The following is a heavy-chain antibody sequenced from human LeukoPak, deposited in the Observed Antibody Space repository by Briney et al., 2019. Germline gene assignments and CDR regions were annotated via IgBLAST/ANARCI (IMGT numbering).Heavy chain of an antibody. CDR2: IYYSGST. CDR3: ARGEATSEYYFDY. Sequence: SKTLSLTCTVSGGSISGYYWSWIRQHPGKGLEWIGYIYYSGSTNYNPSLKSRVTISVDTSKNQFSLKLSSVTAADTAVYFCARGEATSEYYFDYWGQGTLVTVSS. CDR1: GGSISGYY. V-gene: IGHV4-59*01. D-gene: IGHD3-16*01. J-gene: IGHJ4*02.